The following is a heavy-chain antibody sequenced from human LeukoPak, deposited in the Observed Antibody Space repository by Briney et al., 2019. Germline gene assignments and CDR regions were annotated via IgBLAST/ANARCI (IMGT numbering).Heavy chain of an antibody. CDR3: ARDMAAAGSSWFDP. Sequence: GGSLRLSCAASGFTFSSYWMNWVRQASGKGLEWVANIKQDGSEKYYVDSVKGRFTISRDNAKNSLYLQMNSLRAEDTAVYYCARDMAAAGSSWFDPWGQGTLVIVSS. CDR2: IKQDGSEK. V-gene: IGHV3-7*01. D-gene: IGHD6-13*01. J-gene: IGHJ5*02. CDR1: GFTFSSYW.